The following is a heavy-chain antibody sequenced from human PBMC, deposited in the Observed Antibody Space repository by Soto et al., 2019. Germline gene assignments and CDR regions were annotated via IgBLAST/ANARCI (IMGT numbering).Heavy chain of an antibody. J-gene: IGHJ4*02. CDR1: GFIFNKIG. V-gene: IGHV3-33*01. D-gene: IGHD1-7*01. CDR3: ARGTSPFNFDY. CDR2: IWFDGKRK. Sequence: QVHLVESGGGVVQPGRSLRLSCAASGFIFNKIGMHWVRQAPGKGLEWVALIWFDGKRKYYADSVKGRFTVSRDNSNNTLLLQMDSLRANDTAVYFCARGTSPFNFDYWGRGTLVTVSS.